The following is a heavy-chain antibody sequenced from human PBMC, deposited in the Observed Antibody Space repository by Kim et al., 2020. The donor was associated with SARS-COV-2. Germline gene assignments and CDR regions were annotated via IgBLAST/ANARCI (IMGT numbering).Heavy chain of an antibody. CDR2: IYFTGGA. CDR1: GDSISNSGHH. CDR3: ARHSSLGVDY. Sequence: SETLSLTCTVSGDSISNSGHHWAWIRQPPGMGLEWIANIYFTGGAYYNPSLKSRVTISVDTSKNQVSLKLSSVTAADTAFYYGARHSSLGVDYWGQGTLATVPS. V-gene: IGHV4-39*01. D-gene: IGHD3-16*01. J-gene: IGHJ4*02.